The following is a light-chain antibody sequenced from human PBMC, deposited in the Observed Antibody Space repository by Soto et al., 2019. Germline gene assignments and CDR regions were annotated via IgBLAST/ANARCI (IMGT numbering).Light chain of an antibody. Sequence: EIVLTQSPGTLSLSPGEGATLSCRASQSVSSSYLAWYQQKPGQAPRLLLYGASSRATGIPDRFIGSGSGTDFTLTISSLEPDDFAVYYCQQFGYPPITFGQGTRLEIE. J-gene: IGKJ5*01. CDR3: QQFGYPPIT. CDR2: GAS. V-gene: IGKV3-20*01. CDR1: QSVSSSY.